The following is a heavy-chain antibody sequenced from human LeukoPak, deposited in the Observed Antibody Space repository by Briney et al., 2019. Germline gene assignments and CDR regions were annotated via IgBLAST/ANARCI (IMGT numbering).Heavy chain of an antibody. J-gene: IGHJ4*02. D-gene: IGHD3-9*01. V-gene: IGHV3-23*01. Sequence: DGSLKLSCAASGFTFNNYWMHWVLQNPVQGLNWIAGISAGGGSTYYADFVKGRFTISRDNSKNMLYLQLNSLRAEDTAVYYFFFFKQKTAYEILTGQDYWGQGTLVTVSS. CDR2: ISAGGGST. CDR1: GFTFNNYW. CDR3: FFFKQKTAYEILTGQDY.